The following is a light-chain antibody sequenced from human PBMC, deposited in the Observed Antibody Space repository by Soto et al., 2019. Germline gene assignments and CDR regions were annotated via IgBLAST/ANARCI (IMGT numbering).Light chain of an antibody. V-gene: IGKV3-20*01. J-gene: IGKJ3*01. CDR2: GAS. CDR3: QQYGSSRT. Sequence: EIVLTQSPGTLSLSPGERATLSCRASQSVSSSYLAWYQQKPGQAPRLLIYGASSRATGIPDRFRGSGSGTDFTLTLSRLEPEDFAVYYCQQYGSSRTFGPGTKVDIK. CDR1: QSVSSSY.